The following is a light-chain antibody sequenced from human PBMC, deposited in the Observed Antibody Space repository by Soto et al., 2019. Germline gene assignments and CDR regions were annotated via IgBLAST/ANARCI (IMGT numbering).Light chain of an antibody. J-gene: IGLJ1*01. CDR2: RNN. CDR1: SSNIGSNY. V-gene: IGLV1-47*01. CDR3: AAWDDRLSGRYV. Sequence: QSVLTQPPSASGTPGQRVTISCSGSSSNIGSNYVYWYQQLPGTAPQLLIYRNNQRPSSVPDRFSGSKSGTSASLAIIGLLSEDEADYYCAAWDDRLSGRYVFGTGTQVTVL.